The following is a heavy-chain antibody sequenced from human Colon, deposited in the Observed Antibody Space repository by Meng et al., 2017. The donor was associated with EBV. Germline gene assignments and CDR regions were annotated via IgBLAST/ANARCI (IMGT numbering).Heavy chain of an antibody. Sequence: VQLGESWGGVVQPGSSRRRACAAPGFTFSADGMHWVRQAPGKGLAWVAIISSDGDDKNYADSVKGRFTISRDNSKNTLYLQMNSLTTEDAAVYFCAKAVETMGYYVDYWGQGPLVTVGS. CDR2: ISSDGDDK. V-gene: IGHV3-30*18. CDR1: GFTFSADG. J-gene: IGHJ4*02. CDR3: AKAVETMGYYVDY. D-gene: IGHD1-1*01.